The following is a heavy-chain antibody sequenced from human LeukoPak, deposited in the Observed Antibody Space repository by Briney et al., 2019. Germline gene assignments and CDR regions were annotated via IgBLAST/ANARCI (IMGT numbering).Heavy chain of an antibody. J-gene: IGHJ4*02. Sequence: GGSLRLSCAASGFTVSSNYMSWVRQAPGKGLEWVSVIYSGGSTYYADSVKGRFTISRDNSKNTLYLQMNSLRAEDTAVYYCARYYGSGTYAVDYWGQGTLVTVSS. CDR3: ARYYGSGTYAVDY. D-gene: IGHD3-10*01. V-gene: IGHV3-66*01. CDR2: IYSGGST. CDR1: GFTVSSNY.